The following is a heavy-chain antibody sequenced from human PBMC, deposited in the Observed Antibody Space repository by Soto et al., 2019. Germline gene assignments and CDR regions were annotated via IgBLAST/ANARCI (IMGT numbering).Heavy chain of an antibody. CDR3: ARAPQRYCSGGSCYGSGSFDP. V-gene: IGHV1-8*01. D-gene: IGHD2-15*01. CDR1: GYTFTSYD. J-gene: IGHJ5*02. CDR2: MNPNSGNT. Sequence: QVQLVQSGAEVKKPGASVKVSCKASGYTFTSYDINWVRQATGQGLEWMGWMNPNSGNTGYAQKFQGRVTMTRNTSISTAYMELSSLRSEDTAVYYCARAPQRYCSGGSCYGSGSFDPWGQGTLVTVSS.